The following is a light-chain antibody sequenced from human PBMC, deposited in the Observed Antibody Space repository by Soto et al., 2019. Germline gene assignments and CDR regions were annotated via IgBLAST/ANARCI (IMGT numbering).Light chain of an antibody. Sequence: EIVLTQSPGTLSLSPGERATLSCRASQSVSSNYLAWYQQKPGQATRLLIYGASSRAAGIPDRFSGSGSGTDFTLTISRLEPEDFAVYYCQQYSRSPFTFGQGTKLEIK. CDR3: QQYSRSPFT. V-gene: IGKV3-20*01. CDR1: QSVSSNY. J-gene: IGKJ2*01. CDR2: GAS.